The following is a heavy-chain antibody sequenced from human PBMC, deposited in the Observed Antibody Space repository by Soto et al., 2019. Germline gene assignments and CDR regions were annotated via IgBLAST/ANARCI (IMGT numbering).Heavy chain of an antibody. CDR1: GFALSTSGVG. CDR3: AHSLAASNYVDYEPINSFDY. CDR2: IYWEDDK. D-gene: IGHD4-17*01. Sequence: QITLKESGPTLVKPTQTLTLTCTFSGFALSTSGVGVGWIRQPPGKALEWLALIYWEDDKRYSPSLKSRLTITKDTSKNQVVGTMTNMDPLDTATYYCAHSLAASNYVDYEPINSFDYWGQGTLVTVSS. V-gene: IGHV2-5*02. J-gene: IGHJ4*02.